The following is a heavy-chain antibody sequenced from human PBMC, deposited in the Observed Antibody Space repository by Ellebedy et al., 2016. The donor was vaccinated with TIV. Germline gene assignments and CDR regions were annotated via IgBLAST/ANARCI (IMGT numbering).Heavy chain of an antibody. D-gene: IGHD6-19*01. Sequence: PGGSLRLSFAASGITVSNNYMNWVRKAPGKGLEWVPVIYIGGNTYYADSVKGRFTISRDNSKNTLYLQMNRLRAEDTAVYYCARASVAAHLAFDYWGQGTLVTVSS. J-gene: IGHJ4*02. V-gene: IGHV3-66*01. CDR3: ARASVAAHLAFDY. CDR2: IYIGGNT. CDR1: GITVSNNY.